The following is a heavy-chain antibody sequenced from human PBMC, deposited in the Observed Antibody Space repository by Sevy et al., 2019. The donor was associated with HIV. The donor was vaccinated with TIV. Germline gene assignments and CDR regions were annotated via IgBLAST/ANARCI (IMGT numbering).Heavy chain of an antibody. J-gene: IGHJ3*02. D-gene: IGHD3-3*01. V-gene: IGHV3-48*03. CDR2: ISNSGTTI. Sequence: GGSLRLSCAASGFTFSSYEMNWVRQAPGKGLEWVSYISNSGTTISYSDSVKGRFTISRDNARNSLYLQMNSLRAEDTAVYYCAKGVYDFWSGRSDIFDIWGQGTMVTVSS. CDR1: GFTFSSYE. CDR3: AKGVYDFWSGRSDIFDI.